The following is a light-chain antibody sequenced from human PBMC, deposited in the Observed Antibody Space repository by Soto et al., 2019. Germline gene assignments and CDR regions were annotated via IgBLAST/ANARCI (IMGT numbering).Light chain of an antibody. CDR1: SSNIGSNY. CDR3: AAWDDSLSGRV. J-gene: IGLJ1*01. CDR2: SNN. Sequence: QSVLTQPRSASGTPGQRVTISCSGSSSNIGSNYVYWYQQLPGTAPKLLIYSNNQRPSGVPDRFSGSKSGTSASLAISGLRSEDEADYYCAAWDDSLSGRVFGTGTKVTVL. V-gene: IGLV1-47*02.